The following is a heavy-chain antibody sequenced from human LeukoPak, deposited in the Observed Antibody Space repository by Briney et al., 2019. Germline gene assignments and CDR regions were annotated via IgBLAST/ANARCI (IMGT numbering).Heavy chain of an antibody. CDR2: IKQDGSEK. D-gene: IGHD6-13*01. V-gene: IGHV3-7*01. CDR3: AREISSWYRTEGRFDP. Sequence: GGSLRLSCVGSGFTFSNYWMTWVRQAPGKGLEWVANIKQDGSEKYYVDSVRGRLSISRDNAKNSLYLEVISLRAEDTAVYYCAREISSWYRTEGRFDPWGQGTLVIVS. J-gene: IGHJ5*02. CDR1: GFTFSNYW.